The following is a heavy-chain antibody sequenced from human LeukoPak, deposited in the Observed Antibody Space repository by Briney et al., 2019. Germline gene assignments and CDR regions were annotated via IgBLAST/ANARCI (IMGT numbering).Heavy chain of an antibody. CDR1: GGSFSSGDYY. J-gene: IGHJ5*02. V-gene: IGHV4-30-4*01. Sequence: SETLSLTCTVSGGSFSSGDYYWSWIRQPPGKGLEWIGYIYYSGSTYYNPSLKSRVTISVDTSKNQFSLKLSSVTAADTAVYYCARDIVVVPAAISVGGFDPWGQGTLVTVSS. D-gene: IGHD2-2*01. CDR3: ARDIVVVPAAISVGGFDP. CDR2: IYYSGST.